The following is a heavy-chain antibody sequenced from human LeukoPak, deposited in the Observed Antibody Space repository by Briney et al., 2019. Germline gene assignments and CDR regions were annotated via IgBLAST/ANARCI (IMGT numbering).Heavy chain of an antibody. Sequence: KPSETLSLTCTVSGGSISSYYWSWIRQPPGKGLEWIGYIYYSGSTNYNPSLKSRVTISVDTSKNQFSLKLSSVTAADTAVYYCARVVACSGGSCYHWNWFDPWGQGTLVTVSS. CDR2: IYYSGST. J-gene: IGHJ5*02. CDR1: GGSISSYY. CDR3: ARVVACSGGSCYHWNWFDP. V-gene: IGHV4-59*01. D-gene: IGHD2-15*01.